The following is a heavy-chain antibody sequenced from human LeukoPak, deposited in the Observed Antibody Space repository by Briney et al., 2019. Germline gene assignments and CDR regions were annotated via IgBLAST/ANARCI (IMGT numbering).Heavy chain of an antibody. CDR1: GFTLSSYW. CDR2: IKQDGSEK. J-gene: IGHJ4*02. Sequence: PGGSLSLSCAASGFTLSSYWMSWVRQAPGKGLEWVANIKQDGSEKYYVDSVKGRFTISRDNAKNSLYPQMNSLRAEDTAVYYCATLVATTRFDYWGQGTLATVSS. D-gene: IGHD5-12*01. CDR3: ATLVATTRFDY. V-gene: IGHV3-7*01.